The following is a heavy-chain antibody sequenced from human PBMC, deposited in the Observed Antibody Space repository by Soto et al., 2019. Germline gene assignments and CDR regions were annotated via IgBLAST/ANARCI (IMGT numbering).Heavy chain of an antibody. CDR3: AREARGDIVVVVAATGYYYYGMDV. CDR2: IINILGIA. Sequence: QVQLVQSGAEVKKPGSSVKVSCKASGGTFSSYAISWVRQAPGPGLEWMGRIINILGIANLAQKIQGRVMITADKSTSTAYMELSSLRSEDTAVYYCAREARGDIVVVVAATGYYYYGMDVWGQGTTVTVSS. V-gene: IGHV1-69*04. D-gene: IGHD2-15*01. CDR1: GGTFSSYA. J-gene: IGHJ6*02.